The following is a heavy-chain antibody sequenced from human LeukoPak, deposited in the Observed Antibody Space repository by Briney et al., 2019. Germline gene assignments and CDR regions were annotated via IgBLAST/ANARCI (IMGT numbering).Heavy chain of an antibody. D-gene: IGHD3-3*01. J-gene: IGHJ3*02. Sequence: ASVKVSCKASGYTFTGYYMHWVRQAPGQGLEWMGWINPSSGGTNYAQKFQGRVTMTRDTSISTAYMELSRLRSDDTAVYYCARDDHYDFWSGYYQGAFDIWGQGTMVTVSS. CDR1: GYTFTGYY. CDR3: ARDDHYDFWSGYYQGAFDI. CDR2: INPSSGGT. V-gene: IGHV1-2*02.